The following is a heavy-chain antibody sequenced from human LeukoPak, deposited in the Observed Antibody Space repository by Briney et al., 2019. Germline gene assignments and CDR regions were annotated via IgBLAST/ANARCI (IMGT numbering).Heavy chain of an antibody. D-gene: IGHD5-12*01. CDR1: RFTFSSYW. V-gene: IGHV3-7*03. CDR3: ARARGGYDFDY. CDR2: IKHDGSEK. Sequence: GGSLRLSCAASRFTFSSYWMSWVRQAPGKGLEWVANIKHDGSEKYYVDSVKGRFTISRDNAKNSLYLQLNSLRAEDTAVYYCARARGGYDFDYWGQGTLVTVSS. J-gene: IGHJ4*02.